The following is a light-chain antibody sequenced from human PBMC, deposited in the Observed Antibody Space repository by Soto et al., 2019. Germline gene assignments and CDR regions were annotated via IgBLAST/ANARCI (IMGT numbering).Light chain of an antibody. CDR3: QQRSNWPPTWT. V-gene: IGKV3-11*01. Sequence: EIVLTQSPATLSLSPGERAALSCRASQSVSSYLAWYQHKPGQAPRLLIYDASKRATGIPARFSGSGSGTDFTLTISSLEPEDFAFYYCQQRSNWPPTWTFGQGTRVEIK. CDR2: DAS. CDR1: QSVSSY. J-gene: IGKJ1*01.